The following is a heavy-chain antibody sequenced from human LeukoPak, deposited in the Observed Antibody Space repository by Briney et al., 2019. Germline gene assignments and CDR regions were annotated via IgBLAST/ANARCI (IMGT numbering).Heavy chain of an antibody. CDR2: IWYDGSNK. CDR1: GLTFSIYG. V-gene: IGHV3-33*01. CDR3: ARDRCGGDCYPDAFDI. J-gene: IGHJ3*02. Sequence: GGSLRLSCAASGLTFSIYGMHWVRQAPGKGLEWVAVIWYDGSNKYYADSVKGRFTISRDNSKNTLYLQMNSLRAEDTAVYYCARDRCGGDCYPDAFDIWGQGTMVTVSS. D-gene: IGHD2-21*02.